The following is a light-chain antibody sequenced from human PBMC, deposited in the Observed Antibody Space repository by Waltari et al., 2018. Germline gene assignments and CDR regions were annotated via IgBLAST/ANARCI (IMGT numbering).Light chain of an antibody. CDR2: WAS. CDR1: QSVLYSSNNKNQ. J-gene: IGKJ2*01. V-gene: IGKV4-1*01. Sequence: DIVMTQSPESLAVSLGERVTINCKSSQSVLYSSNNKNQLALYQQKPGQPPKLLLYWASTRESGVPDRFSGSGSETDFTLTISSLQAEDVAVYYCHQYYSTPFTFGQGTKLEIK. CDR3: HQYYSTPFT.